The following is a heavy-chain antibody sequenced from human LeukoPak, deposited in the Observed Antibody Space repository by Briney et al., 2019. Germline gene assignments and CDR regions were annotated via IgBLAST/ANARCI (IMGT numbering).Heavy chain of an antibody. V-gene: IGHV4-34*01. CDR3: ARVPYYYDSSGYYPFDY. J-gene: IGHJ4*02. Sequence: SETLSPTCAVYGGFFSGYYWSWIRQPPGKGLEWIGEINHSGSTNYNPSLKSRVTISVDTSKNQFSLKLSSVTAADTAVYYCARVPYYYDSSGYYPFDYWGQGTLVTVSS. D-gene: IGHD3-22*01. CDR2: INHSGST. CDR1: GGFFSGYY.